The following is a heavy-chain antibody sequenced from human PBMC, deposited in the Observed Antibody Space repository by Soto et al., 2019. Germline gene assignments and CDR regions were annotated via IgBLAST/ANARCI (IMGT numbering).Heavy chain of an antibody. V-gene: IGHV3-30*18. CDR3: AKEGEYSGSPIFDY. CDR2: ISYDGSNK. J-gene: IGHJ4*02. Sequence: GGSLILSCAASGFSFSSYGMHWVRQAPGKGLEWVTVISYDGSNKLYADSVKGRSTISRDNSKNTLYLQMNSLRAEDTAVYYCAKEGEYSGSPIFDYWGQGT. D-gene: IGHD1-26*01. CDR1: GFSFSSYG.